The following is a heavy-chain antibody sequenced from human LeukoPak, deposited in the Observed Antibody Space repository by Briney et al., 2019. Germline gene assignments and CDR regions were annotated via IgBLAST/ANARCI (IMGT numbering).Heavy chain of an antibody. D-gene: IGHD4-23*01. Sequence: PGGSLRLSCAASGFTVSSNYMSWVRQAPGKGLEWVSVIYSGCSTYYADSVKGRFTISRDNSKNTLYLQMNSLRAEDTAVYYCSSVGGNSPYYCGMDVWGQGTTVTVSS. J-gene: IGHJ6*02. V-gene: IGHV3-53*01. CDR3: SSVGGNSPYYCGMDV. CDR1: GFTVSSNY. CDR2: IYSGCST.